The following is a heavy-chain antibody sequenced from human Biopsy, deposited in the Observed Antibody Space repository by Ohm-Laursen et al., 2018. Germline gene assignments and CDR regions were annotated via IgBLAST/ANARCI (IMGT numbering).Heavy chain of an antibody. CDR2: ITWNSGFT. D-gene: IGHD3-3*02. J-gene: IGHJ4*02. V-gene: IGHV3-9*01. CDR3: VKDRRYLAVCSFVYDY. CDR1: GFTFDDFA. Sequence: SSLRLSRAASGFTFDDFAMHWVRQVPGKGLEWVSGITWNSGFTGYADSVKGRFIISRDNAKNTLFLQMNSLRAEDTAHYYCVKDRRYLAVCSFVYDYWGQGTLVTVSS.